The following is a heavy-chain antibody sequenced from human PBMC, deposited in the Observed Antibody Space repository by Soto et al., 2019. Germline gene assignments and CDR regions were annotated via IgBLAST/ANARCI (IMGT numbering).Heavy chain of an antibody. CDR2: INHSGST. Sequence: QVQLQQWGAGLLKPSETLSLTCAVCGGSFSGYYWSWIRQPPGKGLEWIGEINHSGSTNYNPSLKSRVTRSVDTSKNQFSLKLSSVTAADTAVYYCARGPRRQLAYFDYWGQGTLVTVSS. CDR3: ARGPRRQLAYFDY. CDR1: GGSFSGYY. V-gene: IGHV4-34*01. D-gene: IGHD6-13*01. J-gene: IGHJ4*02.